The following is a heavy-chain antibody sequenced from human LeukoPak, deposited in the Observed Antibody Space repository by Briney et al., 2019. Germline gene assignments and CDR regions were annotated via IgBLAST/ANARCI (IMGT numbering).Heavy chain of an antibody. CDR1: GYTFTSYD. J-gene: IGHJ4*02. CDR2: MNPNSGNT. D-gene: IGHD3-22*01. CDR3: ARGRRYDSSGPYDY. V-gene: IGHV1-8*01. Sequence: ASVKVSCKAPGYTFTSYDINWVRQATGQGLEWMGWMNPNSGNTGYAQKFQGRVTMTRNTSISTAYMELSSLRSEDTAVHYCARGRRYDSSGPYDYWGQGTLVTVSS.